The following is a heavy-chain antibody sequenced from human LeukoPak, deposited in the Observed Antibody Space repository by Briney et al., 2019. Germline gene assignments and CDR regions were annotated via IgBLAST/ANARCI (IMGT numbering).Heavy chain of an antibody. Sequence: SETLSLTCTVSGGSISSYYWSWIRQPPGKGLEWIGYIYYSGSTNYNPSLKSRVTISLDTSKNQFSLKLSSVTAADTAVYYCARAILSGYPDSWGQGTLVIVFS. D-gene: IGHD3-3*01. J-gene: IGHJ4*02. CDR3: ARAILSGYPDS. CDR2: IYYSGST. V-gene: IGHV4-59*01. CDR1: GGSISSYY.